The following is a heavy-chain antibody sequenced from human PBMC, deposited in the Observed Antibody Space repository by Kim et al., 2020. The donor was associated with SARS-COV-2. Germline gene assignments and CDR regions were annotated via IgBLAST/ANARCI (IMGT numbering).Heavy chain of an antibody. Sequence: GGSLRLSCAASGFTFSNYAMSWVRQAPGKGLEWVSGITGGGGSTYYADSVKGRFTISRDNSKSTLYLQMDSLRAEDTAVYYCAKRIGDSNYRYYYYGMDVWGQGTTVTVSS. D-gene: IGHD4-4*01. V-gene: IGHV3-23*01. CDR1: GFTFSNYA. CDR2: ITGGGGST. CDR3: AKRIGDSNYRYYYYGMDV. J-gene: IGHJ6*02.